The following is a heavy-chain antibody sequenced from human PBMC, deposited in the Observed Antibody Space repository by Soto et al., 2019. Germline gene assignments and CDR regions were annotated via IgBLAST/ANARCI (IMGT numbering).Heavy chain of an antibody. D-gene: IGHD3-9*01. Sequence: EVQLLESGGGLVQPGGSLRLSCAASGFTFSSYAMSWVRQAPGKGLEWVSAISGSGGSTYYADSVKGRFTISRDNSKNTLYLQMNSLRAEDTAVYYCAKGQDFDWLSYYYGMDVWGQGTTVTVSS. V-gene: IGHV3-23*01. CDR2: ISGSGGST. CDR3: AKGQDFDWLSYYYGMDV. J-gene: IGHJ6*02. CDR1: GFTFSSYA.